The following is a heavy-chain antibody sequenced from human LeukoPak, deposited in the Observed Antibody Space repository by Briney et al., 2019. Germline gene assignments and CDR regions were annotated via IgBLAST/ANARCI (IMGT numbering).Heavy chain of an antibody. V-gene: IGHV4-4*07. D-gene: IGHD5-12*01. J-gene: IGHJ3*02. Sequence: SETLSLTCTVSSGSMSIYYWSWIRQPAGKGLEWIGRIYISGSTDYNPSLKSRVTMSVDTSKNLFSLKMNSVTAADTAVYYCARVVASSRGDAFDIWGQGTMVTVSS. CDR3: ARVVASSRGDAFDI. CDR2: IYISGST. CDR1: SGSMSIYY.